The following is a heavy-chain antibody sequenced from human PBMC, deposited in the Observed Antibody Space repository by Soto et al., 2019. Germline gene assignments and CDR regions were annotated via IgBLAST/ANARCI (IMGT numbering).Heavy chain of an antibody. CDR2: IYYSGST. Sequence: SETLSLTCTVSGGSINNYYWSWIRQPPGKGLEWIGHIYYSGSTSYNPSLKSRVTVSVDTSKRQFSLKLTSVATADTAVYYCTRGYTNFSHWGQGTLFTVSS. CDR1: GGSINNYY. D-gene: IGHD3-3*01. V-gene: IGHV4-59*01. CDR3: TRGYTNFSH. J-gene: IGHJ4*02.